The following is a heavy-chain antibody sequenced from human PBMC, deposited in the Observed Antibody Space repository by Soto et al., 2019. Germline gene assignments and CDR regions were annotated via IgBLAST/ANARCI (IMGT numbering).Heavy chain of an antibody. J-gene: IGHJ4*02. CDR3: ARDREGLTDFDY. Sequence: QVQLQESGPGLVKPSETLSLTCTVSGGSISSYYWSWIRQPPGKGLEWIGYIYYSGTTKYNPSLPSRVTISVDTSKNQFSLKLSSVTAADTAVYYCARDREGLTDFDYWGQGTLVTVSS. CDR1: GGSISSYY. D-gene: IGHD1-26*01. V-gene: IGHV4-59*13. CDR2: IYYSGTT.